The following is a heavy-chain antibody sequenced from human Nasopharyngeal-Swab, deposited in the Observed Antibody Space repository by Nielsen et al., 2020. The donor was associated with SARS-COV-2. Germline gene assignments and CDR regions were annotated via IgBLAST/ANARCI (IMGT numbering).Heavy chain of an antibody. CDR2: ISSSGDYI. V-gene: IGHV3-21*01. J-gene: IGHJ4*02. CDR3: VRDTPAMFAY. Sequence: LSLTCAASGFTFDDYTMNWVRQAPGKGLEWVSAISSSGDYIYYAASVKGRFTISRDNAKNSLYLQMNSLRAEDTAVYYCVRDTPAMFAYWGQGMLVTVSS. CDR1: GFTFDDYT.